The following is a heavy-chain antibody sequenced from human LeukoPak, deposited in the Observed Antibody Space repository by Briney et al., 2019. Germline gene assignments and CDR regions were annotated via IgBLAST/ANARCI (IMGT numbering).Heavy chain of an antibody. J-gene: IGHJ4*02. D-gene: IGHD3-22*01. CDR2: INTNTGNP. Sequence: GASVKVSCKTSGYTFTYYAMNWVRQAPGQGLERMGWINTNTGNPTYAQGLTGRFVFSLDTSVSTAYLQISSLKAEDTAVYYCARDGYYDSSGRYYFDYWGQGTLVTVSS. CDR1: GYTFTYYA. V-gene: IGHV7-4-1*02. CDR3: ARDGYYDSSGRYYFDY.